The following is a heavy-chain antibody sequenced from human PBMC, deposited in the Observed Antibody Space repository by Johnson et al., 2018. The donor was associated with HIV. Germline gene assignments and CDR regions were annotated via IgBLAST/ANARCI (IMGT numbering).Heavy chain of an antibody. Sequence: VQLVESGGGLVEPGGSLRLSCAASGFSFDDYGMSWVRQAPGKGLEWVSGINWNGGSKGYADSVKGRFIISRENAKNSLYLQVHSLRAGDTALYYCARGSYDGDSFDIWGQGTVVTVSS. J-gene: IGHJ3*02. V-gene: IGHV3-20*04. CDR2: INWNGGSK. CDR1: GFSFDDYG. CDR3: ARGSYDGDSFDI. D-gene: IGHD1-26*01.